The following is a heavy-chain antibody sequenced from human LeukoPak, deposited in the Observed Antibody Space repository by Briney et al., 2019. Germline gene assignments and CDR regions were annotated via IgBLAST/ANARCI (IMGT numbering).Heavy chain of an antibody. V-gene: IGHV3-64*01. CDR2: ISSNGGST. CDR1: GFTFSSYA. J-gene: IGHJ3*02. Sequence: GGSLRLSCAASGFTFSSYAMSWVRQAPGKGLEYVSAISSNGGSTYYANSVKGRFTISRDNSKNTLYLQMGSLRAEDMAVYYCARSSSSIDRAFDTWGQGTMVTVSS. D-gene: IGHD6-6*01. CDR3: ARSSSSIDRAFDT.